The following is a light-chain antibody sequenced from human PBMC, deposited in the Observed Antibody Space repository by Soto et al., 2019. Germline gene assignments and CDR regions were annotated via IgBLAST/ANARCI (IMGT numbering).Light chain of an antibody. V-gene: IGLV2-8*01. Sequence: QSVLTQPPSASGSAGQSVTISCTGTSGDVGGYNYVSWYQQHSGKAPKLIIYEVNKRPSGVPDRFSGSKSGNTASLTVSGLQAEDEADYYCSSFGGSRLFGGGTKLTVL. CDR1: SGDVGGYNY. CDR3: SSFGGSRL. CDR2: EVN. J-gene: IGLJ3*02.